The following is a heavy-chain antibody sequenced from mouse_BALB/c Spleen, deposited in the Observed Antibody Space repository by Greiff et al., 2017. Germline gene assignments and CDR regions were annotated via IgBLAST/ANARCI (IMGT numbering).Heavy chain of an antibody. CDR2: ISSGGGST. J-gene: IGHJ3*01. CDR3: ARSGGYDEAWFAY. CDR1: GFAFSSYD. D-gene: IGHD2-2*01. Sequence: DVHLVESGGGLVKPGGSLKLSCAASGFAFSSYDMSWVRQTPEKRLEWVAYISSGGGSTYYPDTVKGRFTISRDNPKNTLFLQMTSLRSEDTAMYYCARSGGYDEAWFAYWGQGTLVTVSA. V-gene: IGHV5-12-1*01.